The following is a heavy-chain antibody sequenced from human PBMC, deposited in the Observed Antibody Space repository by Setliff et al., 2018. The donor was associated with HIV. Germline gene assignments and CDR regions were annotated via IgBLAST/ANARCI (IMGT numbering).Heavy chain of an antibody. V-gene: IGHV1-46*01. CDR2: INPSGGKT. CDR3: ARCYYESSGPTDAFDI. J-gene: IGHJ3*02. CDR1: GYTFTSYY. D-gene: IGHD3-22*01. Sequence: ASVKVSCKASGYTFTSYYMHWVRQAPGQGLEWMGLINPSGGKTSYAKKFQGRLTMTRDTSRSTVYMELSSLRSEDTAMYYCARCYYESSGPTDAFDIWGQGTVVTVSS.